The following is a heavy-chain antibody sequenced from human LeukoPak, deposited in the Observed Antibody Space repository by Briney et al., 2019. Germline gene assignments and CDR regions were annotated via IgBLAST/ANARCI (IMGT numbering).Heavy chain of an antibody. Sequence: GGSLRLSCAASGFTFSSYGMHWVRQAPGKGLEWVAVISYDGSNKYYADSVKGRFTISRDNSKNTLYLQMNSLRAEDTAVYYCARVGYSSSWYPPFHYYYGMDVWGQGTTVTVSS. CDR2: ISYDGSNK. CDR3: ARVGYSSSWYPPFHYYYGMDV. J-gene: IGHJ6*02. D-gene: IGHD6-13*01. CDR1: GFTFSSYG. V-gene: IGHV3-30*19.